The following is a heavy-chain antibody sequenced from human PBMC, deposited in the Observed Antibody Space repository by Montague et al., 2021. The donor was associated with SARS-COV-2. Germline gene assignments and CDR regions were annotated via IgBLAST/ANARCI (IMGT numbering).Heavy chain of an antibody. D-gene: IGHD6-6*01. CDR2: VTTSGTT. CDR1: GGSITGFS. Sequence: SETLSLTCAVSGGSITGFSWSWVRQPAGKGLEWIGRVTTSGTTNYSPSLRSRVTMSVDTSKTQFSLNLNSVTAAATAICYCARTPTRPLSLDSWGQGTMVTVSS. V-gene: IGHV4-4*07. CDR3: ARTPTRPLSLDS. J-gene: IGHJ4*02.